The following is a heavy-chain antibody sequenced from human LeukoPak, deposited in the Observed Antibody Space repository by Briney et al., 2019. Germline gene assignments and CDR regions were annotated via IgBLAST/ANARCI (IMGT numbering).Heavy chain of an antibody. CDR2: INPSGGST. CDR3: ARSRPTTVTTYVGFDY. J-gene: IGHJ4*02. Sequence: ASVKVSSKASGYTFTSYYMHWVRQAPGQGLEWMGIINPSGGSTSYAQKFQGRVTMTRDMSTSTVYMELSSLRSEDTAVYYCARSRPTTVTTYVGFDYWGQGTLVTVSS. D-gene: IGHD4-17*01. CDR1: GYTFTSYY. V-gene: IGHV1-46*01.